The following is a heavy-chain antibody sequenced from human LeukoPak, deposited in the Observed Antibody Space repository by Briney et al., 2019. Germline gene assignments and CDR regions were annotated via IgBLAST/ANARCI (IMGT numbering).Heavy chain of an antibody. Sequence: SETLSLTCAVYGGSFSGYYWSWIRQPPGKGLEWIGEINHSGSTNYNPALKSRVTISVDTSKNQFSLKLSSVTAADTAVYYCARGALATADAFDIWGQGTMVTVSS. CDR3: ARGALATADAFDI. V-gene: IGHV4-34*01. CDR1: GGSFSGYY. CDR2: INHSGST. J-gene: IGHJ3*02. D-gene: IGHD4-17*01.